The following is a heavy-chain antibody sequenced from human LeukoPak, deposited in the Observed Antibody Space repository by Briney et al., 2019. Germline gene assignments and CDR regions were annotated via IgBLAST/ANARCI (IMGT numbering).Heavy chain of an antibody. D-gene: IGHD5-18*01. CDR1: GYTLTDLY. J-gene: IGHJ4*02. V-gene: IGHV1-24*01. CDR2: FNPEGGGT. Sequence: ASVKVSCKVSGYTLTDLYMHWVRQAPGQGLEWMGGFNPEGGGTIYAQKFQGRVTMTEDTSTDTAYMELSSLRSEDTAVYYCAAALPRYSYGYFDYWGQGTRVSVSS. CDR3: AAALPRYSYGYFDY.